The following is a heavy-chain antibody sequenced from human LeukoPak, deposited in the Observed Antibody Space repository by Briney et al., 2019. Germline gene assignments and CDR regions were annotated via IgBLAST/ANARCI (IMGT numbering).Heavy chain of an antibody. Sequence: GRSLRLSCAASGFTFNNYNMNSVRQAPGKALEWVSSITSSGTYIFYADSVKGRFTISRDNAKHSLYLQMNSLGPEDTAVYYCARDPYSGRYGDYYYYYMDVWGKGTTVTISS. J-gene: IGHJ6*03. CDR3: ARDPYSGRYGDYYYYYMDV. CDR2: ITSSGTYI. V-gene: IGHV3-21*01. CDR1: GFTFNNYN. D-gene: IGHD1-26*01.